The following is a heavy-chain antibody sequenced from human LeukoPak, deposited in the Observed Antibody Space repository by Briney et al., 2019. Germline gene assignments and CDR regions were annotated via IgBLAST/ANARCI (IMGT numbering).Heavy chain of an antibody. J-gene: IGHJ4*02. V-gene: IGHV4-61*01. CDR1: GGSVSSGSYY. CDR2: IYYSGST. CDR3: ARGRSGIQYNFDY. Sequence: SETLSLTCTVSGGSVSSGSYYWSWIRQPPGKGLEWIGYIYYSGSTNYNPSLKSRVTISVDTSKNQFSLKLTSVSAADTAVYYCARGRSGIQYNFDYWGQGTLVTVSS. D-gene: IGHD1-26*01.